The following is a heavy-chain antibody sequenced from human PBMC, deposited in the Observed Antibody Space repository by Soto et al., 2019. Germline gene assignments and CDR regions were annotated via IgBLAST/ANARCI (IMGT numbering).Heavy chain of an antibody. CDR2: IYRTGST. D-gene: IGHD1-7*01. CDR1: GCSFSSNNW. J-gene: IGHJ4*02. V-gene: IGHV4-4*02. CDR3: ASRDPGTSVDY. Sequence: SGTLSLSCAVSGCSFSSNNWWSCLREPPGQGLEWIGEIYRTGSTNYTPSLKSRFTISLDKSENQFSLKVTSLTAADTAVYYCASRDPGTSVDYWGQGTLVTVSS.